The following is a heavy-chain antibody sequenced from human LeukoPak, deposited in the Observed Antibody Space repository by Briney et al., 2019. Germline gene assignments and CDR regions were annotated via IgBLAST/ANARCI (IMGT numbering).Heavy chain of an antibody. J-gene: IGHJ4*02. CDR1: GFTFSNHW. CDR3: AKASYDFWSGPDIFDY. CDR2: MKQDGSEI. Sequence: GGSLRLSCAASGFTFSNHWMTWVRQAPGKGLEWVAHMKQDGSEIYYVDSVKGRFTISKDNAKNSLHLQMNSLRPEDTAVYYCAKASYDFWSGPDIFDYWGQGTLVTVSS. D-gene: IGHD3-3*01. V-gene: IGHV3-7*01.